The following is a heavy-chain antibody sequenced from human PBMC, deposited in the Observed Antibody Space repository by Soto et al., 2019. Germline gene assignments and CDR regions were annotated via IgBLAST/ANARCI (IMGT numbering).Heavy chain of an antibody. CDR1: GYTFTSYG. CDR2: ISAYNGNT. Sequence: ASVKVSCKASGYTFTSYGISWVRQAPGQGLEWMGWISAYNGNTNYAQKLQGRVTMTTDTSTSTAYMELRSLRSDDTAVYYCARVQAWYYYGSGSYYPSYYYYGMDVWGQGTTVTVSS. J-gene: IGHJ6*02. CDR3: ARVQAWYYYGSGSYYPSYYYYGMDV. D-gene: IGHD3-10*01. V-gene: IGHV1-18*01.